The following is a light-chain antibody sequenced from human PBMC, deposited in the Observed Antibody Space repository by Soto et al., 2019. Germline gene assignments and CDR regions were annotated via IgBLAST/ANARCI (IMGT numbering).Light chain of an antibody. V-gene: IGKV3-20*01. Sequence: EIVLTQSPGTLSLSPGERATLSCRASQSVRSSYLAWYQQKPGQAPRLLIYGASSRATGIPDRFSGSGSGTDFTFTINRLEAEDLAVYYCQQYGDSPTFGGGTKVEIK. CDR2: GAS. J-gene: IGKJ4*01. CDR1: QSVRSSY. CDR3: QQYGDSPT.